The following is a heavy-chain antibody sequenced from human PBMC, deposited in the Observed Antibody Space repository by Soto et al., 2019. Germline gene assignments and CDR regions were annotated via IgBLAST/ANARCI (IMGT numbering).Heavy chain of an antibody. CDR2: IYYSGNT. CDR3: AGQPTAGSFYDLGSYYYYYGMDV. Sequence: SETLSLTCSVSGDSISRSSHYWGWIRQPPGKGLEWIGNIYYSGNTDCNPSLKSRVTISVDTSKNQFSLNLSSVTAADSAVYYCAGQPTAGSFYDLGSYYYYYGMDVWGQGTTVTVSS. V-gene: IGHV4-39*07. CDR1: GDSISRSSHY. D-gene: IGHD3-16*01. J-gene: IGHJ6*02.